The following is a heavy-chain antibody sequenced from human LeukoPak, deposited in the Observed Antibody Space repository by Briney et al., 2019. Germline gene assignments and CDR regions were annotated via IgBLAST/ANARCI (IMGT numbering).Heavy chain of an antibody. CDR1: GGSISSSSYY. CDR2: IYYSGSS. D-gene: IGHD1-26*01. J-gene: IGHJ4*02. V-gene: IGHV4-39*01. CDR3: ARQGSGNYLSPVNY. Sequence: SETLSLTCTVSGGSISSSSYYCGWIRQPPGKGRDWIGTIYYSGSSYYNRSLKSRVTISVDTSKNQFSLKLSSVTAADTAVYYCARQGSGNYLSPVNYWGQGTLVTVSS.